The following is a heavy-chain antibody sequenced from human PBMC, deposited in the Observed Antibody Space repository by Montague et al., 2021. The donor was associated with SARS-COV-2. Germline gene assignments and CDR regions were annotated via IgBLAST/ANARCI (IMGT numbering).Heavy chain of an antibody. CDR1: GFTFSSYE. CDR3: ARDQLRSYCSGGSCKDYYYYGMDV. V-gene: IGHV3-48*03. J-gene: IGHJ6*02. CDR2: ISSSGSTI. D-gene: IGHD2-15*01. Sequence: SLRLSCAAFGFTFSSYEMNWVRQAPGKGLEWVSYISSSGSTIYYADSVKGRFTISRDNAKNSLYLQMNSLRAEDTADYYCARDQLRSYCSGGSCKDYYYYGMDVWGQGTTGTVSS.